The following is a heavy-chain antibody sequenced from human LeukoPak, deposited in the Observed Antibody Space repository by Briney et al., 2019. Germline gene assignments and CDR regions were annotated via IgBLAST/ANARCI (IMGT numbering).Heavy chain of an antibody. CDR3: ARERRELRGDAFDI. CDR1: GGSFSSYY. D-gene: IGHD1-7*01. Sequence: KSSETLSLTCTVSGGSFSSYYWTWIRQPAGKGLEWIGRIYSSGNTNYNPSLKSRVTMSIDTSKNQFSLTLSSVTAADTAVYYCARERRELRGDAFDIWGQGTMVTVSS. V-gene: IGHV4-4*07. CDR2: IYSSGNT. J-gene: IGHJ3*02.